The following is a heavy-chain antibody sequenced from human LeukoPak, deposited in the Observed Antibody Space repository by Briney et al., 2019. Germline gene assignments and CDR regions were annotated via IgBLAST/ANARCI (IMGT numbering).Heavy chain of an antibody. J-gene: IGHJ5*02. CDR3: ARNCRAHYGGNSPQWGAFDP. CDR1: GGSISSGGYY. V-gene: IGHV4-31*03. Sequence: SETLSLTCTVSGGSISSGGYYWSWIRQHPGKGLEWIGYIYYSGSTYYNPSLKSRVTISVDTSKNQFSLKLSSVTAADTTVYYCARNCRAHYGGNSPQWGAFDPWGQGTLVTVSS. D-gene: IGHD4-23*01. CDR2: IYYSGST.